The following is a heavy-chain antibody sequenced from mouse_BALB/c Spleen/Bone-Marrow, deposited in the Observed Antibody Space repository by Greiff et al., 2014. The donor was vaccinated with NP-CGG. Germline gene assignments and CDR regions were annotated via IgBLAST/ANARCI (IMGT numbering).Heavy chain of an antibody. J-gene: IGHJ1*01. CDR3: GRGHYDYVFLWYFDV. CDR1: GYSFTDYF. D-gene: IGHD2-4*01. CDR2: INPYNGDT. Sequence: ESGPELVKPGASVKISCKASGYSFTDYFMNWVKQSHGKSLEWIGRINPYNGDTFYNQKFKGKATLTVDKSSSTAHMELLSLTSEDSAVYYCGRGHYDYVFLWYFDVWGAGTTVTVSS. V-gene: IGHV1-37*01.